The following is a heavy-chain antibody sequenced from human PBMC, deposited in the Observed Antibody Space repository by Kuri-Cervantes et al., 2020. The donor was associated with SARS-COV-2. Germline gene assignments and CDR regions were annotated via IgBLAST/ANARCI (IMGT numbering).Heavy chain of an antibody. D-gene: IGHD6-6*01. CDR3: ARWGDSSSSGDNWFDP. V-gene: IGHV4-4*02. Sequence: SETLSLTCAVSGGSISSSNWWSWVRQPPGKGLEWIGEIYHSGSTNYNPSLKSRVTISVDTSKNQFSLKLSSVTAADTAVYYCARWGDSSSSGDNWFDPWGQGTLVTVSS. CDR2: IYHSGST. CDR1: GGSISSSNW. J-gene: IGHJ5*02.